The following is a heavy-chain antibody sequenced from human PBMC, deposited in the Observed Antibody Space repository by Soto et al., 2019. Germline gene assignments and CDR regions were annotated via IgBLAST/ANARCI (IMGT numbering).Heavy chain of an antibody. Sequence: GESLKISCKGSGYSFSTHWVGWVHQTPGKGLEWMGIIYPGDSDARYSPSFKGQVTISVDESITTAFLQWSSLKASDTAMYYCARSQFDYVWGTSGYFDSWGQGTLVTVSS. J-gene: IGHJ4*02. V-gene: IGHV5-51*07. CDR1: GYSFSTHW. CDR3: ARSQFDYVWGTSGYFDS. CDR2: IYPGDSDA. D-gene: IGHD3-16*01.